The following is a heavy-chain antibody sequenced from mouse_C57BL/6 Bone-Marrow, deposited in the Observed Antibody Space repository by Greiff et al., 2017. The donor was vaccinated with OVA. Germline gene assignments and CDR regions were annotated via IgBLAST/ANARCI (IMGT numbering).Heavy chain of an antibody. J-gene: IGHJ2*01. CDR2: IDPSDSYT. D-gene: IGHD2-5*01. CDR3: AREDSNLDY. CDR1: GYTFTSYW. Sequence: VQLQQPGAELVKPGASVKLSCKASGYTFTSYWMQWVKQRPGQGLEWIGEIDPSDSYTNYNQKFKGKATLTVDTSSSTAYMQLSSLTSEDSAVYFCAREDSNLDYWGQGTTLTVSS. V-gene: IGHV1-50*01.